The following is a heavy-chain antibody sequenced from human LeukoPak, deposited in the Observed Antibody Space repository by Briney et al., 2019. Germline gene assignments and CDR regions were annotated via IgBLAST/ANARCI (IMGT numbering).Heavy chain of an antibody. V-gene: IGHV3-33*06. CDR1: GFTFSSFG. CDR2: IWYDGSKK. Sequence: PGRSLRLSCAASGFTFSSFGMHWVRQAPGKGLEWVAIIWYDGSKKYYADSLRGRLTISRDNSKNTLYLQMNSLRAEDTAAYFCAKSSSYYDSSGEFDYWGQGTLVTVSS. CDR3: AKSSSYYDSSGEFDY. J-gene: IGHJ4*02. D-gene: IGHD3-22*01.